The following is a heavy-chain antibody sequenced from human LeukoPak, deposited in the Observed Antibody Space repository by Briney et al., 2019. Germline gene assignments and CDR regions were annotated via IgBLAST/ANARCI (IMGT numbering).Heavy chain of an antibody. D-gene: IGHD6-6*01. J-gene: IGHJ4*02. V-gene: IGHV1-2*02. Sequence: ASVKVSCKASGYTFTGYYMHWVRQAPGQGLERMGWINPNSGGTNYAQKFQGRVTMTRDTSISTAYIELSRLRSDDTAVYYCARDRVRIEYSSSSPFDYWGQGTLVTVSS. CDR1: GYTFTGYY. CDR3: ARDRVRIEYSSSSPFDY. CDR2: INPNSGGT.